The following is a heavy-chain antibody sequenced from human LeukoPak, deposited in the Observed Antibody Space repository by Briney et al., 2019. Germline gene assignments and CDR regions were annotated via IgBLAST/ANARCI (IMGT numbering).Heavy chain of an antibody. D-gene: IGHD3-22*01. CDR3: ARDYYDRTGYAPLDY. Sequence: PSETLSLTCTVSGGSISSYYWSWIRQPPGKGLEWIGYIYYSGSTTYNPSLKSRVTISIDPSKKQFSLKLSSVTAADTAVYYCARDYYDRTGYAPLDYWGQGILVTVSS. J-gene: IGHJ4*02. CDR2: IYYSGST. V-gene: IGHV4-59*12. CDR1: GGSISSYY.